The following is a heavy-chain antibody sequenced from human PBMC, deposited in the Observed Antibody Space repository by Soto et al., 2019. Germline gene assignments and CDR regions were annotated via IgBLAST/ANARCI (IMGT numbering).Heavy chain of an antibody. D-gene: IGHD1-26*01. CDR2: IYYSGST. CDR1: GGSISSGDYY. J-gene: IGHJ6*02. CDR3: ARANFWFPPLGATISSPYYYGMDV. Sequence: PSETLSLTCTVSGGSISSGDYYWSWIRQPPGKGLEWIGYIYYSGSTYYNPSLKSRVTISVDTSKNQFSLKLSSVTAADTAVYYCARANFWFPPLGATISSPYYYGMDVWGQGTTVTVSS. V-gene: IGHV4-30-4*01.